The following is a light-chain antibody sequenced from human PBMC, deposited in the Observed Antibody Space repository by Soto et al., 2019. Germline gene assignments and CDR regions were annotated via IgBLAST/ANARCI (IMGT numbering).Light chain of an antibody. CDR3: SSYAGSNNFVV. CDR2: EVS. Sequence: QSALTQPPSASGSPGQSVTISCTGTSSDVGAYSYVSWYQQHPGKAPKLMIYEVSKRPSGVPDRFSGSKSGNTASLTVSGLQAEDEADYYCSSYAGSNNFVVFGGGTKRTVL. J-gene: IGLJ2*01. CDR1: SSDVGAYSY. V-gene: IGLV2-8*01.